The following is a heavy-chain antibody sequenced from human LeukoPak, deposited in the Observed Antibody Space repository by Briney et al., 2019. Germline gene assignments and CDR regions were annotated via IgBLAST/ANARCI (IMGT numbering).Heavy chain of an antibody. V-gene: IGHV3-23*01. Sequence: GGSLRLSCAASGFTFSTYAMSWVRQAPGKGLEWVSAISGSGGSTYYADSVKGRFTISRDNSKNTLYLQMNSLRAEDTAVYYCAKDRAFYYDSSGYYPDAFDIWGQGTMVTVSS. D-gene: IGHD3-22*01. CDR3: AKDRAFYYDSSGYYPDAFDI. J-gene: IGHJ3*02. CDR1: GFTFSTYA. CDR2: ISGSGGST.